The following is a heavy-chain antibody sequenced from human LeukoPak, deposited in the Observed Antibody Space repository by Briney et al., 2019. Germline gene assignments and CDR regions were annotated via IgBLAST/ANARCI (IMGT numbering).Heavy chain of an antibody. CDR1: GGSISSSSYY. Sequence: SETLSLTCTVPGGSISSSSYYWGWIRQPPGQGLEWIGSIYYSGSTYYNPSLKSRVTISVDTSKNQFSLKLSSVTAADTAVYYCARVRYSSFDPWGQGTLVTVSS. J-gene: IGHJ5*02. V-gene: IGHV4-39*07. CDR3: ARVRYSSFDP. D-gene: IGHD2-21*01. CDR2: IYYSGST.